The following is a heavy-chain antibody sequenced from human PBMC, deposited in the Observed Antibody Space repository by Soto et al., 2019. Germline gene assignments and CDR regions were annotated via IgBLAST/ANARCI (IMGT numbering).Heavy chain of an antibody. D-gene: IGHD1-1*01. J-gene: IGHJ5*02. CDR2: IKSKTDGGTT. CDR3: TTEGAQLERRSP. Sequence: GGSLRLSCAASGSTFSNAWMSWVRQAPGKGLEWVGRIKSKTDGGTTDYAAPVKGRFTISRDDSKNTLYLQMNSLKTEDTAVYYCTTEGAQLERRSPWGQGTLVTVSS. V-gene: IGHV3-15*01. CDR1: GSTFSNAW.